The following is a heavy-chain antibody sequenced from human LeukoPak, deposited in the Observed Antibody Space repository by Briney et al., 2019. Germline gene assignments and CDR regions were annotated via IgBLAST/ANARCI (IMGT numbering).Heavy chain of an antibody. V-gene: IGHV3-33*08. D-gene: IGHD3-3*01. CDR2: IWYDGSNK. Sequence: GRSLRLSCAASGFTFSTFGMHWVRQVPGKGLEWVAVIWYDGSNKYYADSVKGRFTISRDNSKNTLYLQMNSLRAEDTAVYYCARGPEIFGADYWGQGTLVTVSS. J-gene: IGHJ4*02. CDR3: ARGPEIFGADY. CDR1: GFTFSTFG.